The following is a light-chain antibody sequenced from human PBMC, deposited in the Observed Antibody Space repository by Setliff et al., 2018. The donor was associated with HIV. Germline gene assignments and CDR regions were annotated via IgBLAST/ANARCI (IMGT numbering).Light chain of an antibody. CDR3: ASYTYISTPV. V-gene: IGLV2-14*01. CDR1: SSDVGAYNY. CDR2: EVS. Sequence: QSVLTQPASVSGSPGQSITVSCTGTSSDVGAYNYVSWYQQHPGKAPKLMIYEVSNRPSGVSDRFSGSKSGNTASLTISGLQAEDEADYYCASYTYISTPVFGTGTKV. J-gene: IGLJ1*01.